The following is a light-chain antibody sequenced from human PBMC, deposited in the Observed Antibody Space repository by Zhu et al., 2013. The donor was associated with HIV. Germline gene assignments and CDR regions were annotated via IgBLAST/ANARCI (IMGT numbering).Light chain of an antibody. CDR2: GNR. Sequence: QSVLTQPPSASGTPGQRVTISCSGSSSNIGLNTLNWYQQLPGTAPKLLIYGNRNRPSGVPDRFSGSKSGTSASLAISRLQSKDEAHYYCVAWDDSLNGPVFGGGTKLTVL. V-gene: IGLV1-44*01. CDR3: VAWDDSLNGPV. CDR1: SSNIGLNT. J-gene: IGLJ3*02.